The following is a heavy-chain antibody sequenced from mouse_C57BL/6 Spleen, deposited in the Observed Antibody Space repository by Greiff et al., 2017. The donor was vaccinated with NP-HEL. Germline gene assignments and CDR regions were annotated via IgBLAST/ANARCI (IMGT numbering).Heavy chain of an antibody. J-gene: IGHJ4*01. Sequence: VQLQQSGAELARPGASVKLSCKASGYTFTSYGISWVQQRTGQGLEWIGEIYPRSGNTYYTEKFKGKATLTADKSSSTAYMELRSLTSEDSAVYVCASCVRDGYAMDYWGQGTSVTVSS. CDR2: IYPRSGNT. CDR3: ASCVRDGYAMDY. D-gene: IGHD2-14*01. CDR1: GYTFTSYG. V-gene: IGHV1-81*01.